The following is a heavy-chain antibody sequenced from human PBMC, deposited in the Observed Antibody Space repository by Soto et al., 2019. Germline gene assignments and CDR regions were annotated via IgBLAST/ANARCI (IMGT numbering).Heavy chain of an antibody. CDR2: IYHSGST. Sequence: SETLSLTCAVSGGSISSSNWWSWVRQPPGXGLEWIGEIYHSGSTNYNPSLKSRVTISVDKSKNQFSLKLSSVTAADTAVYYCARDPYGSGSYYKGYYYGMDVWGQATTVTVSS. J-gene: IGHJ6*02. V-gene: IGHV4-4*02. CDR1: GGSISSSNW. D-gene: IGHD3-10*01. CDR3: ARDPYGSGSYYKGYYYGMDV.